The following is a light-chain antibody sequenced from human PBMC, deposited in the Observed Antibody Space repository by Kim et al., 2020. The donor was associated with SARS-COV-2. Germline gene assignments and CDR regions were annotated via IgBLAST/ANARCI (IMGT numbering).Light chain of an antibody. Sequence: QSVLTQPPSASGTPGQRVTISCSGSRSNIQSNPVNWYQQLPGTAPKLLIYSDNHRPSGVTDRFSGSKSGTSASLAISGLQSEDEADYYCAAWDASLNGCFFGGGTQLTVL. CDR2: SDN. CDR1: RSNIQSNP. CDR3: AAWDASLNGCF. V-gene: IGLV1-44*01. J-gene: IGLJ2*01.